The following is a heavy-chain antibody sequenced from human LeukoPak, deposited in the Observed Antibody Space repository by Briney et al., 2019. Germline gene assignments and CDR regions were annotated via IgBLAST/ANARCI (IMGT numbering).Heavy chain of an antibody. J-gene: IGHJ4*02. Sequence: PGGSPRLSCAASGFTFSSYWMSWVRQAPEKGLEWVANINQGGSEKYYVDSVRGRFTISRDNAKNSLYLQMNSLRADDTAVYYCARDVTALDSWGQGTLVTVSS. CDR1: GFTFSSYW. D-gene: IGHD2-2*01. CDR2: INQGGSEK. CDR3: ARDVTALDS. V-gene: IGHV3-7*01.